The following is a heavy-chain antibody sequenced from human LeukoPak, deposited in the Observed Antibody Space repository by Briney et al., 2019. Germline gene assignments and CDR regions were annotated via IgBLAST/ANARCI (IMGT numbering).Heavy chain of an antibody. J-gene: IGHJ5*02. CDR2: ISGSSSYI. Sequence: GGSLRLSCAASGFTFSSYSMNWVRQAPGKGLEWVSSISGSSSYIYYADSVKGRFTISRDNAKNSLYLQMNSLRAEDTAVYYCARDALAVAGLNWFDPWGQGTLVTVSS. V-gene: IGHV3-21*01. CDR1: GFTFSSYS. CDR3: ARDALAVAGLNWFDP. D-gene: IGHD6-19*01.